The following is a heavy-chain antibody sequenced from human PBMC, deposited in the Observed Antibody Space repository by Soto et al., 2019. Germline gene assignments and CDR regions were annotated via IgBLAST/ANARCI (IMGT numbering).Heavy chain of an antibody. D-gene: IGHD6-6*01. CDR3: ARDRVPQYSSSWGSRWFDP. CDR1: GGTFSSYA. Sequence: QVQLVQSGAEVKKPGSSVKVSCKASGGTFSSYAISWVRQAPGQGLEWMGGIIPIFGTANYAQKFQGRVTITAEEXXSXAXXELSSLRSEDTAVYYCARDRVPQYSSSWGSRWFDPWGQGTLVTVSS. V-gene: IGHV1-69*12. J-gene: IGHJ5*02. CDR2: IIPIFGTA.